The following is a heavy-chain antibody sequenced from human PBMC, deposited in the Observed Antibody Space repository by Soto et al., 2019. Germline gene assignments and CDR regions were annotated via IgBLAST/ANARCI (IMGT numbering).Heavy chain of an antibody. CDR3: ARQSYYCYGMDV. V-gene: IGHV4-59*08. Sequence: SETLSLTCTVSGGSISSYYWSWIRQPPGKGLEWIGYIYQSGSTNYSPSLKSRVAISVDTSTNQFSLKLSSVTAADTAVYYCARQSYYCYGMDVWGQGSTVTVSS. CDR1: GGSISSYY. J-gene: IGHJ6*02. CDR2: IYQSGST.